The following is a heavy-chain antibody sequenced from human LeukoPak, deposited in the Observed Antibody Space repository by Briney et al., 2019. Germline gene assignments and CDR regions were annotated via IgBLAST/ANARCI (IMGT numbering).Heavy chain of an antibody. J-gene: IGHJ3*02. CDR3: ARDLRRGVVGATTGAFDAFDI. CDR2: IWYDGSNK. CDR1: GFTFSSYG. Sequence: PGGSLRLSCAASGFTFSSYGMHWVRQAPGKGLEWVAVIWYDGSNKYYADSVKGRFTISRDSSKNTLYLQMNSLRAEDTAVYYCARDLRRGVVGATTGAFDAFDIWGQGTMVTVSS. D-gene: IGHD1-26*01. V-gene: IGHV3-33*01.